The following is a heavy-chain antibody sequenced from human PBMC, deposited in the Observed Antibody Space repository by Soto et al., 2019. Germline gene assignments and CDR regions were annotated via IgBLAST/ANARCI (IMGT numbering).Heavy chain of an antibody. CDR3: ARRITVAGPFDY. D-gene: IGHD6-19*01. CDR1: GGSINSGDYY. CDR2: IYYTGST. V-gene: IGHV4-30-4*01. J-gene: IGHJ4*02. Sequence: QVQLQESGPGLVKPSQTLSLTCTVSGGSINSGDYYWTWIRQPPGKGLEWIGHIYYTGSTYSNPSLKSRXXIXVXXSKNQFSLQLTSVTAADTAVYYCARRITVAGPFDYWGQGTLVTVSS.